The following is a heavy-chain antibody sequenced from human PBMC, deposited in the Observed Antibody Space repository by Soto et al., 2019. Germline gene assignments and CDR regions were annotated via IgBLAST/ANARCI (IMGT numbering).Heavy chain of an antibody. CDR3: ARYYRGSGRYFFDY. CDR1: GFTFISSF. V-gene: IGHV3-7*03. Sequence: GGSLRLSCVASGFTFISSFMGWIRQAPGKGLEWVANINQDGGVTYYVDSVEGRFTISRDDTKDSLYLQMNSLRGEDTAIYYCARYYRGSGRYFFDYWGQGTPVTVSS. J-gene: IGHJ4*02. CDR2: INQDGGVT. D-gene: IGHD6-19*01.